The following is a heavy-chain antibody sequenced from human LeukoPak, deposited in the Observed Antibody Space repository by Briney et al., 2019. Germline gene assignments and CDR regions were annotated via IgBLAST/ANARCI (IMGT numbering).Heavy chain of an antibody. D-gene: IGHD1/OR15-1a*01. J-gene: IGHJ4*02. CDR2: TYYRSKWYN. Sequence: SQTLSLTCAISGDSVSSNSAAWNWIRQSPSGGLEWLGRTYYRSKWYNDYGVSVKSRITINPDTSKNQFSLQLKSVTPEDTAVYYCARAMRKTAAGTFYFDYWGQGTLVTISS. CDR1: GDSVSSNSAA. CDR3: ARAMRKTAAGTFYFDY. V-gene: IGHV6-1*01.